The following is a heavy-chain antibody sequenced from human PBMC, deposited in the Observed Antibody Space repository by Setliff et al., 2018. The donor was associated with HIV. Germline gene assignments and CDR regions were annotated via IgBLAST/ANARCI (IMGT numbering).Heavy chain of an antibody. Sequence: SETLSLTCTVSGGSISSSSYYWGWIRQPPGKGLEWIGSIYYSGSTYYNPSLKSRVTVSVDTSKNQFSLKLSSVTAADTAAYYCARAVQLGYFDYWGQGTLVTVSS. J-gene: IGHJ4*02. CDR2: IYYSGST. CDR1: GGSISSSSYY. D-gene: IGHD6-6*01. V-gene: IGHV4-39*07. CDR3: ARAVQLGYFDY.